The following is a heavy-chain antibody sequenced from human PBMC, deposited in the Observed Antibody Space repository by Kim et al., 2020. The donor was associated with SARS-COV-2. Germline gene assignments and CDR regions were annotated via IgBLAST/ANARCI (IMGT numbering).Heavy chain of an antibody. CDR1: GYTFTSYG. Sequence: ASVKVSCKASGYTFTSYGISWVRQAPGQGLEWMGWISAYNGNTNYAQKLQGRVTMTTDTSTSTAYMELRSLRSDDTAVYYCARAKVGSSWYGGGVHYWGQGTLVTVSS. CDR2: ISAYNGNT. CDR3: ARAKVGSSWYGGGVHY. V-gene: IGHV1-18*01. J-gene: IGHJ4*02. D-gene: IGHD6-13*01.